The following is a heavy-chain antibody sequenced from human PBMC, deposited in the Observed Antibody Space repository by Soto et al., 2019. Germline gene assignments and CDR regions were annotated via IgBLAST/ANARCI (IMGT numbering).Heavy chain of an antibody. Sequence: QLQLQESGPGLVKPSETLSLTCTVSGGSISSSSYYWGWIRQPPGKGLEWIGSIYYSGSTYYNPSLKSLVTISVDTSKNQFALKLSSVTAADTAVYYCARHTPAISISDHWGQGTLVTFSS. CDR2: IYYSGST. D-gene: IGHD2-15*01. CDR3: ARHTPAISISDH. V-gene: IGHV4-39*01. J-gene: IGHJ4*02. CDR1: GGSISSSSYY.